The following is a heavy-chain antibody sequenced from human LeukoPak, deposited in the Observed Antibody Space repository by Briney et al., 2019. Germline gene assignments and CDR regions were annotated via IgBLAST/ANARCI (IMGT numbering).Heavy chain of an antibody. CDR3: AKHFGRSAYDRPFDY. Sequence: GRSLRLSCAASGFTFDDYAMHWVRQAPGKGLEWVSGISWNSGSIAYADSVKGRFTISRDNAKNSLYLQMNSLRAEDTALYYCAKHFGRSAYDRPFDYGGQGTLVTVSS. CDR2: ISWNSGSI. J-gene: IGHJ4*02. CDR1: GFTFDDYA. D-gene: IGHD5-12*01. V-gene: IGHV3-9*01.